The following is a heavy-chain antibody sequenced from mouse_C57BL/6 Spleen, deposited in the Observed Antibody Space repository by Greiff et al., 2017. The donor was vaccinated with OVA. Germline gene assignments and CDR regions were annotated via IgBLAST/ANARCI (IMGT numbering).Heavy chain of an antibody. D-gene: IGHD2-4*01. CDR1: GYTFTSYW. J-gene: IGHJ2*01. CDR2: IYPGSGST. CDR3: ARIYYDSYCDY. V-gene: IGHV1-55*01. Sequence: VQLQQPGAELVKPGASVKMSCTASGYTFTSYWITWVKQRPGQGLEWIGDIYPGSGSTNYNEKFKRKVTLTVDTSSSTAYMQLSSLTSEDCAIDYCARIYYDSYCDYGGQGTTLTVSS.